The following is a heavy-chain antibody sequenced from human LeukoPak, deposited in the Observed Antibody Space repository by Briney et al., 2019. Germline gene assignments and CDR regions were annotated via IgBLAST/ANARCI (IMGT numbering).Heavy chain of an antibody. J-gene: IGHJ4*02. CDR2: IRSKAYGGTT. CDR3: TRGKMGVISNYFDY. CDR1: GFTFGDYA. V-gene: IGHV3-49*04. D-gene: IGHD3-16*02. Sequence: SGGSLRLSCTASGFTFGDYAMSWVRQAPGKGLEWVGFIRSKAYGGTTEYAAPVKGRFTISRDDSKSIAYLQMNSLKTKDTAVYYCTRGKMGVISNYFDYWGQGTLVTVSS.